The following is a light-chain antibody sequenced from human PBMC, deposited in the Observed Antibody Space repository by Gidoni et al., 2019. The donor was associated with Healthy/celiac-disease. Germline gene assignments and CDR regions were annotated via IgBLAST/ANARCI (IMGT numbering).Light chain of an antibody. J-gene: IGKJ2*04. V-gene: IGKV3-20*01. Sequence: IVFTQSPGTLSLSPGERATLSCRASQSVSSSYLAWYQQKPGQAPRLLIDGASSRATGIPDRFSGSGSGTDFTLTISRLEPEDFAVYYCQQYGSSSCSFGQGTKLEIK. CDR2: GAS. CDR3: QQYGSSSCS. CDR1: QSVSSSY.